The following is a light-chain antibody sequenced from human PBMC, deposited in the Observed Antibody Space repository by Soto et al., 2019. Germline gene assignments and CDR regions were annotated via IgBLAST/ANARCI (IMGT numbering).Light chain of an antibody. CDR2: LNSDGSH. J-gene: IGLJ2*01. CDR1: GGHSTYS. Sequence: QLVLTQSPSASASLGASVTLTCTLTGGHSTYSIGWHQQQPHRGPRFLMRLNSDGSHSKGDGIPDRFSGSSSGAERFLTISSLQSEDEADYYCQTWGRGIVVFGGGTKLTVL. CDR3: QTWGRGIVV. V-gene: IGLV4-69*02.